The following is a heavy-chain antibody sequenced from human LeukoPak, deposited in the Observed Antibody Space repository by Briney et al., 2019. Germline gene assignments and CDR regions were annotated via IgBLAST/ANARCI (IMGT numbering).Heavy chain of an antibody. CDR1: GGSISSYY. D-gene: IGHD6-6*01. CDR2: IYTSGST. J-gene: IGHJ6*03. Sequence: SETLSLTCTVSGGSISSYYWSWIRQPAGKGLEWIGRIYTSGSTNYNPSLKSRVTMSVDTSKNQFSLKLSSVTAADTAVYYCARDRDLAARYYYYYMDAWGKGTTVTVSS. V-gene: IGHV4-4*07. CDR3: ARDRDLAARYYYYYMDA.